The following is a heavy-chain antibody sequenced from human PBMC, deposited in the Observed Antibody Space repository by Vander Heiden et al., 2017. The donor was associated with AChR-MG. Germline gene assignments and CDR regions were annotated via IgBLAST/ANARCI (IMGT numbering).Heavy chain of an antibody. D-gene: IGHD2-15*01. CDR2: INHSGST. CDR1: GRSFSGYY. J-gene: IGHJ2*01. CDR3: ARGEAAPRDVPGGGYFDL. V-gene: IGHV4-34*01. Sequence: QVQLQQWGAGLLKPSETLSLTCAVYGRSFSGYYWSGIRQPPEKGLEWIGEINHSGSTNNNPSLKRRLNISVDTSKNQFSLKLSSVTAADTAVYFCARGEAAPRDVPGGGYFDLWGRGPPVTVSS.